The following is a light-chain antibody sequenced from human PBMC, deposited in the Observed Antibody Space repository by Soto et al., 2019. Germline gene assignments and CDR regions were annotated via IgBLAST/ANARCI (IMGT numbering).Light chain of an antibody. CDR3: QQYYSSPLT. V-gene: IGKV4-1*01. Sequence: DIVMTQSPASLAVSLGERATINCKYRQIVLFSSNNKNYLAWYQQKPGQPPKLLIYWASTRESGVPDRFSGSGSGTDFTLTISSLQAEDVAVYYCQQYYSSPLTFGGGTKVDIK. CDR2: WAS. J-gene: IGKJ4*01. CDR1: QIVLFSSNNKNY.